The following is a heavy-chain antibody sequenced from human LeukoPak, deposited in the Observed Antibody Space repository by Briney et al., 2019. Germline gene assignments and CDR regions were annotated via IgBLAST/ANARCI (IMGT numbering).Heavy chain of an antibody. J-gene: IGHJ4*02. Sequence: SETLSLTCAASGGSISSSNRWSWVRQPPGKGLEWIGEIYHSGSTNYNPSLKSRVTISVDKSKNQFSLKLSSVTAADTAVYYCARDLLTMVRGVISYYFDYWGQGTLVTVSS. V-gene: IGHV4-4*02. CDR2: IYHSGST. CDR3: ARDLLTMVRGVISYYFDY. CDR1: GGSISSSNR. D-gene: IGHD3-10*01.